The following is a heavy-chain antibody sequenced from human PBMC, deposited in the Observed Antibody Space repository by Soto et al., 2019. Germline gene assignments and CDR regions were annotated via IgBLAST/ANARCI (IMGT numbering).Heavy chain of an antibody. D-gene: IGHD6-6*01. CDR3: ARSSIAPRLFMYPFDY. V-gene: IGHV4-30-2*01. CDR2: IYHSGST. J-gene: IGHJ4*02. Sequence: SETLSLTCAVSGGSISSGGYSWSWIRQPPGKGLEWIGYIYHSGSTYYNPSLKSRVTISIDTSKNQFSLNLSSVTAADTAVYYCARSSIAPRLFMYPFDYWGQGTLVTVSS. CDR1: GGSISSGGYS.